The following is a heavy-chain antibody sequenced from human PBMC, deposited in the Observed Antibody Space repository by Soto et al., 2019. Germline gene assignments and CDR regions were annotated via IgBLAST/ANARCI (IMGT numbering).Heavy chain of an antibody. D-gene: IGHD3-16*02. Sequence: ASVKVSCKASGYTFTSYGISWVRQAPGQGLEWMGWISAYNGNTNYAQKLQGRVTMTTDTSTSTAYMELRSLRSDDTAVYYCARDLRPTYYDYIWGSYRYGYWGQGTLVTVSS. J-gene: IGHJ4*02. V-gene: IGHV1-18*01. CDR3: ARDLRPTYYDYIWGSYRYGY. CDR1: GYTFTSYG. CDR2: ISAYNGNT.